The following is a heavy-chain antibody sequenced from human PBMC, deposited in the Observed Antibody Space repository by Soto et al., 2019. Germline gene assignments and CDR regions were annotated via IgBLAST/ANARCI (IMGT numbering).Heavy chain of an antibody. D-gene: IGHD6-25*01. J-gene: IGHJ6*02. V-gene: IGHV3-23*01. CDR3: AKALPSIAASYYGMDV. CDR1: GFTFSSYA. CDR2: ISGSGGRT. Sequence: PGGSLRLSCAASGFTFSSYAMSWVRQAPGKGLEWVSAISGSGGRTYYADSVKGRFTISRDNSKNTLYLQMNSLRAEDTAVYYCAKALPSIAASYYGMDVWGQGTTVTVSS.